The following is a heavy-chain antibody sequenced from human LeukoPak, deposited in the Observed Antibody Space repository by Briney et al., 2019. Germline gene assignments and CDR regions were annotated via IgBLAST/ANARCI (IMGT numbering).Heavy chain of an antibody. J-gene: IGHJ4*02. D-gene: IGHD2-21*01. Sequence: SQTPSPTCTVSRISITPYYLSSIRQPPGPGLKGIGNFYHSGTTNYNPSLKSRVTISVDRSKNQFSLMLSSVTAADTAVYYCTRHRPSPDLFGDDAFFDYWGQGALVTVSS. CDR1: RISITPYY. V-gene: IGHV4-59*08. CDR2: FYHSGTT. CDR3: TRHRPSPDLFGDDAFFDY.